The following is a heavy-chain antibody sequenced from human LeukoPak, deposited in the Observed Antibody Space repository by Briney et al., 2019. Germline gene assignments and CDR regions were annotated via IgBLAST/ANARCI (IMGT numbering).Heavy chain of an antibody. CDR3: ASSYSSSWSLDY. J-gene: IGHJ4*02. CDR1: GGSISSGGYS. D-gene: IGHD6-13*01. CDR2: IYHSGST. Sequence: KASETQSLTCAVSGGSISSGGYSWSWIRQPPGKGLEWIGYIYHSGSTYYNPSLKNRVTISVDRSKNQFSLKLSSVTAADTAVYYCASSYSSSWSLDYWGQGTLVTVSS. V-gene: IGHV4-30-2*01.